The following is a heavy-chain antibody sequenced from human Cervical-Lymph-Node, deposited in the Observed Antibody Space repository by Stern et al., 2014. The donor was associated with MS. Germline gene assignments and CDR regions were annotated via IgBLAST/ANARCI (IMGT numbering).Heavy chain of an antibody. D-gene: IGHD1-1*01. V-gene: IGHV3-53*01. J-gene: IGHJ4*02. CDR3: ARDTSSPERSDW. Sequence: VQLVESGGGVIQPGGSLRLSGTASGLTVSRDYMTWVRQAPGKGLEWVSLITNVGSTFYTDSVKGRFTISRDDSKNTVYLHMTSLRAEDTAMYYCARDTSSPERSDWWGQGTLVTVSS. CDR1: GLTVSRDY. CDR2: ITNVGST.